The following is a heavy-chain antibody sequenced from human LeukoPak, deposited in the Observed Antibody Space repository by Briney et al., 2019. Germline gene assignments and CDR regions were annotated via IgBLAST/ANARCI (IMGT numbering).Heavy chain of an antibody. V-gene: IGHV3-30*03. D-gene: IGHD6-6*01. CDR3: AGDSSPFT. Sequence: GGYLRLSCAASGFTFSSYGMHWVRQAPGKGLEWVAVISYDGSNKYYADSVKGRFTISRDNSKNTLYLQMNSLRAEDTAVYYCAGDSSPFTWGQGTLVTVSS. J-gene: IGHJ5*02. CDR2: ISYDGSNK. CDR1: GFTFSSYG.